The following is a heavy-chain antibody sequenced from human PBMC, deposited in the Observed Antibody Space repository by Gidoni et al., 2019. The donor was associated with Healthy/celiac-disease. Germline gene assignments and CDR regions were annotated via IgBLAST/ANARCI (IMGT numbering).Heavy chain of an antibody. D-gene: IGHD2-2*02. Sequence: QVQLVQSGAEVKKPGASVKVSCKASGYTFTGYYMHWVRQAPGQGLEWMGWINPNSGGTNYAQKFQGRVTMTRDTSISTAYMELSRLRSDDTAVYYCARSACSSTSCYKGEGWFDPWGQGTLVTVSS. J-gene: IGHJ5*02. CDR1: GYTFTGYY. V-gene: IGHV1-2*02. CDR3: ARSACSSTSCYKGEGWFDP. CDR2: INPNSGGT.